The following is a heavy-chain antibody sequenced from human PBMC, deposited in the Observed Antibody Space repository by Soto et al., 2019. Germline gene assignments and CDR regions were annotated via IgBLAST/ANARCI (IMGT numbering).Heavy chain of an antibody. Sequence: SETLSLTCTVSGGSISSYYWSWIRQPPGKGLEWIGYIYYSGSTNYNPSLKSRVTISVDTSKNQFSLKLSSVTAADTAVYYCARIGYCSGGSCYWFDPWGQGTLVTVSS. CDR1: GGSISSYY. CDR3: ARIGYCSGGSCYWFDP. J-gene: IGHJ5*02. D-gene: IGHD2-15*01. V-gene: IGHV4-59*01. CDR2: IYYSGST.